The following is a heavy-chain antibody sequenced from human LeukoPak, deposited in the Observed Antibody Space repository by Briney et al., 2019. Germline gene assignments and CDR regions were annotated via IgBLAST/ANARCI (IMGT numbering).Heavy chain of an antibody. CDR1: GFTFSSYA. V-gene: IGHV3-30*04. D-gene: IGHD5-12*01. CDR3: ARSGYPGYYYYGMDV. CDR2: ISYDGSNK. Sequence: GGSLRLSCAASGFTFSSYAMHWVRQAPGKGLEWVAVISYDGSNKYYADSVKGRFTISRDNSKNTLHLQMNSLRAEDTAVYYCARSGYPGYYYYGMDVWGQGTTVTVSS. J-gene: IGHJ6*02.